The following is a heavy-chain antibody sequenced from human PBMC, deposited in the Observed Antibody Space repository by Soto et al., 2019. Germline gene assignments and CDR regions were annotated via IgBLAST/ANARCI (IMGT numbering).Heavy chain of an antibody. V-gene: IGHV4-30-2*01. Sequence: PSETLSLTTAVSGGSISSGGYSWSWIRQPPGKGLEWIGYIYHSGSTYYNPSLKSRVTISVDRSKNQFSLKLSSVTAADTAVYYCARDSGSYGGFDYWGQGTLVTVSS. CDR2: IYHSGST. J-gene: IGHJ4*02. CDR1: GGSISSGGYS. D-gene: IGHD1-26*01. CDR3: ARDSGSYGGFDY.